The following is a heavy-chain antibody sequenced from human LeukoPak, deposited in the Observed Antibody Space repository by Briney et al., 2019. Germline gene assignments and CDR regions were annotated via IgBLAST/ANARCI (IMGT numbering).Heavy chain of an antibody. J-gene: IGHJ6*03. CDR2: ISSSSNYI. CDR1: GLTFSSYS. Sequence: PGGSLRLSCAASGLTFSSYSMNWVRQAPGRGLEWVSSISSSSNYIYYADSVKGRFTISRDNAKNSLYLQMNSLRAEDTAVYYCARARWGSGYYYVKGNMDVWGKGTTVTVSS. V-gene: IGHV3-21*01. D-gene: IGHD3-22*01. CDR3: ARARWGSGYYYVKGNMDV.